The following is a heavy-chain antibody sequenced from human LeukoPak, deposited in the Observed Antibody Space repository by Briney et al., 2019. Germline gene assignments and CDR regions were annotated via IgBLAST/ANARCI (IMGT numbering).Heavy chain of an antibody. J-gene: IGHJ4*02. CDR2: IWYDGSNK. CDR3: ARDLGNGYNFFDY. CDR1: GFTFSSYG. Sequence: GGSLRLSCAASGFTFSSYGMYWVRQAPGKGLEWVAVIWYDGSNKYYADSVKGRFTISRDNSKNTLYLQMNSLRAEDTAVYYCARDLGNGYNFFDYWGQGTLVTVSS. V-gene: IGHV3-33*07. D-gene: IGHD5-24*01.